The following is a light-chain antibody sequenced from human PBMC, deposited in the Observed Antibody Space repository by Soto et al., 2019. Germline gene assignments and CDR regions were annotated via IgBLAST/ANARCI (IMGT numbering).Light chain of an antibody. CDR1: QRVNSN. Sequence: EIVMTQSPATLSVSPGERATLSCRASQRVNSNLAWYQQKPGQAPRLLIYGASTRATAIPDRFSGGGSGTEFTLTISSLQSEDFALYYCQHYKMYSPWTFGQGTKVEIK. J-gene: IGKJ1*01. CDR3: QHYKMYSPWT. CDR2: GAS. V-gene: IGKV3-15*01.